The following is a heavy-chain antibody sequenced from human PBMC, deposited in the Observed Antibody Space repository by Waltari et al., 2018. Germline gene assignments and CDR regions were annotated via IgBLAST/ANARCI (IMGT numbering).Heavy chain of an antibody. D-gene: IGHD7-27*01. CDR1: GFSFSTYN. CDR3: ARGGWGFYLDL. J-gene: IGHJ5*02. Sequence: EVQLVESGGGLVKPGGSLRLSCAAPGFSFSTYNMNWVRQAPGNGLEWFSSTSSKGAYMHYVDSVKCRFTIARDDDKTFLYLQMNDLGDEDTGVYYCARGGWGFYLDLWGQGELVTVSS. V-gene: IGHV3-21*02. CDR2: TSSKGAYM.